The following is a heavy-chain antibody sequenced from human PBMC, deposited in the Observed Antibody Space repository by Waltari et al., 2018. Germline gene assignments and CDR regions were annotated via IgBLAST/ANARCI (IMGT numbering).Heavy chain of an antibody. CDR3: ARDHDGYNFGYYYYYMDV. J-gene: IGHJ6*03. D-gene: IGHD5-12*01. CDR2: ISMRSSYI. V-gene: IGHV3-21*01. Sequence: EVQLVESGGGLVKPGGSLRLSCAASGFTFSSYSMNWVRQAPGKGLEWVSSISMRSSYIYYADVVKGRFTISRENAKNSLYLQMNSLRAEDTAVYYCARDHDGYNFGYYYYYMDVWGKGTTVTVSS. CDR1: GFTFSSYS.